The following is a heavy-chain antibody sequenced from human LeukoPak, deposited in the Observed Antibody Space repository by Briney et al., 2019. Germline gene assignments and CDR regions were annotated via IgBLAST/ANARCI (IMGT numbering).Heavy chain of an antibody. D-gene: IGHD3-10*01. CDR1: GFSLSTTGLC. J-gene: IGHJ4*02. Sequence: ESGPALVKPTQTLTLTCTFSGFSLSTTGLCVSWVRQPPGKALEWLARIDWDDDEFYSTSLKTRLSIFKDTSKNHVVLTMTNMDPVDTATYYCARTRGSSGSYYPDYWGQGTPVTVSS. V-gene: IGHV2-70*17. CDR3: ARTRGSSGSYYPDY. CDR2: IDWDDDE.